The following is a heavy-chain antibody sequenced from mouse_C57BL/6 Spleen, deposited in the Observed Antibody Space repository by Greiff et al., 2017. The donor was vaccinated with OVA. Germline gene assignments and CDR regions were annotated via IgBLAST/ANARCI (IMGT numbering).Heavy chain of an antibody. Sequence: EVKLVESGGDLVKPGGSLKLSCAASGFTFSSYGMSWVRQTPDKRLEWVATISSGGSYTYYPDSVKGRFTISRDNAKNTLYLQMSRLKSEDTAMYYCARTHYGSSYGYFDVWGTGTTVTVSS. J-gene: IGHJ1*03. CDR2: ISSGGSYT. D-gene: IGHD1-1*01. CDR1: GFTFSSYG. CDR3: ARTHYGSSYGYFDV. V-gene: IGHV5-6*02.